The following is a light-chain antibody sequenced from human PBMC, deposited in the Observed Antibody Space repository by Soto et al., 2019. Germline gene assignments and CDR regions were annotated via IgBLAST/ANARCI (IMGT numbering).Light chain of an antibody. Sequence: AIRMTQSPSSFSASTGDRVTITCRASQGISSYLAWYQQKPGKAPKLLIYAASTLQSGVPSRFSGSGSGTDFNLTISCLQSDDCATYYGQQYYSYPFTFGPGTKVYI. CDR3: QQYYSYPFT. CDR1: QGISSY. V-gene: IGKV1-8*01. J-gene: IGKJ3*01. CDR2: AAS.